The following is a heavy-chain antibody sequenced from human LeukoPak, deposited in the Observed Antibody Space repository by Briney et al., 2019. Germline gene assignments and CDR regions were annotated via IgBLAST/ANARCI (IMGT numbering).Heavy chain of an antibody. CDR2: IYSGGST. CDR3: ARDATTAVGWVYMDV. CDR1: GFTFSSYS. V-gene: IGHV3-66*01. Sequence: GGSLRLSCAASGFTFSSYSMNWVRQAPGKGLEWVSVIYSGGSTYYADSVKGRFTISRDNSKNTLYLQMNSLRAEDTGLYYCARDATTAVGWVYMDVWGKGTTVTISS. J-gene: IGHJ6*03. D-gene: IGHD6-13*01.